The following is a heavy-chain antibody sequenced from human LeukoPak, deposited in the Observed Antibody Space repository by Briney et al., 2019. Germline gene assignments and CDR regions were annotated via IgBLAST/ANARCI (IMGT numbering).Heavy chain of an antibody. CDR1: GFTFSDYY. J-gene: IGHJ6*02. V-gene: IGHV3-11*05. CDR2: ISSSSSDT. CDR3: GTDRGDYGDKFHYGLDV. D-gene: IGHD4-17*01. Sequence: TGGSLRLSCAASGFTFSDYYMSWIRQAPGKGLEWLAYISSSSSDTNYADSVKGRFTISRDNAKNSLFLQMNSLRGEDTAVYYCGTDRGDYGDKFHYGLDVWGQGTTVTVSS.